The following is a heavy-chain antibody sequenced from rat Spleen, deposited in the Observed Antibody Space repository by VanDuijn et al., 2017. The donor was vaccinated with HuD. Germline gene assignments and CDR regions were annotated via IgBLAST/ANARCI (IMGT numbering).Heavy chain of an antibody. CDR1: GFTFSDYY. CDR2: ISYDGSST. J-gene: IGHJ2*01. V-gene: IGHV5-29*01. CDR3: ARLHTTDYYLDY. Sequence: EVQLVESDGGLVQPGRSLKLSCAASGFTFSDYYMAWVRQAPTKGLEWVATISYDGSSTYYRDSVKGRFTISRDNAKSTLYLQMDSLRSEDTATYYWARLHTTDYYLDYWGQGVMVTVSS. D-gene: IGHD1-6*01.